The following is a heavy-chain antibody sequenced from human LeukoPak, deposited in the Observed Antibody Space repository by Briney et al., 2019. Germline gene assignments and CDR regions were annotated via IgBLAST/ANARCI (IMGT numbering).Heavy chain of an antibody. CDR3: AKDRGIAAAGTGLLDY. Sequence: GGSLRLSCAASGFTFSSYGMHWVRQAPGKGLEWVAFIRYDGSNKYYADSVKGRFTISRDNSKNTLYLQMNSLRAEDTAVYYCAKDRGIAAAGTGLLDYWGQGTLVTVSS. CDR2: IRYDGSNK. D-gene: IGHD6-13*01. J-gene: IGHJ4*02. V-gene: IGHV3-30*02. CDR1: GFTFSSYG.